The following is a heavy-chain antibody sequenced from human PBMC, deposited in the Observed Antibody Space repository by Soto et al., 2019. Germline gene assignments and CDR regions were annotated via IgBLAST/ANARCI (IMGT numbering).Heavy chain of an antibody. J-gene: IGHJ4*02. Sequence: ASVKVSCKASGYTFTSYAMHWVRQAPGQRLEWMGWINAGNGNTKYSQKFQGRVTITRDTSASTAYMELSSLRSEDTAVYYCARGRGTTVSTLFGYWGQGTLVTVSS. CDR2: INAGNGNT. V-gene: IGHV1-3*01. CDR3: ARGRGTTVSTLFGY. D-gene: IGHD4-17*01. CDR1: GYTFTSYA.